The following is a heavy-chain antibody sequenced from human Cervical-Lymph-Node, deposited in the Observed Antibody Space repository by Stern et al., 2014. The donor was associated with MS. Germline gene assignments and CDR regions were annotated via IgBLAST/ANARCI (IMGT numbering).Heavy chain of an antibody. CDR2: IIPISGTT. CDR3: ARDGRYCSNDVCSWTGASDI. CDR1: GGTLSTSA. J-gene: IGHJ3*02. V-gene: IGHV1-69*01. D-gene: IGHD2-8*01. Sequence: QMQLVQSGAQMKTPGSSVKVSCKASGGTLSTSAISWVRQAPGQGLDWMGGIIPISGTTNHAQKFQGRVTITAAESTTTAYMELSRLTSEDTAVYYCARDGRYCSNDVCSWTGASDIWGQGTVVTVS.